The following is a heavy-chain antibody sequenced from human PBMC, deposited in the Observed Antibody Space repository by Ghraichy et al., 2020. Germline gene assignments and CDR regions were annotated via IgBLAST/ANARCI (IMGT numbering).Heavy chain of an antibody. D-gene: IGHD6-6*01. CDR2: VKPDGSEK. J-gene: IGHJ3*02. V-gene: IGHV3-7*01. CDR3: AKCRGSTWNDALYT. CDR1: GFMFSSYG. Sequence: GGSLRLSCAASGFMFSSYGMTWVRQAPGKGLEWVATVKPDGSEKNYVGSVKGRFTISRDNAKKSFYLQMNSLRAEDTAVYFCAKCRGSTWNDALYTWGQGTMVTVSS.